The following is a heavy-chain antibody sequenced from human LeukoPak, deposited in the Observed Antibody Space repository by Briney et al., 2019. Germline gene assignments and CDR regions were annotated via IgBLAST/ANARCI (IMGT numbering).Heavy chain of an antibody. J-gene: IGHJ4*02. CDR3: AREDTGGSWYYFDY. Sequence: ASVTVSCKASGYTFTSYGIDWVRQAPGQGLEWMGWTSADSGKTNYAQNLQGRVTMTTDTSTSTAYMELRGLRSDDTAVYYCAREDTGGSWYYFDYWGQGTLVTVSS. D-gene: IGHD7-27*01. CDR2: TSADSGKT. V-gene: IGHV1-18*01. CDR1: GYTFTSYG.